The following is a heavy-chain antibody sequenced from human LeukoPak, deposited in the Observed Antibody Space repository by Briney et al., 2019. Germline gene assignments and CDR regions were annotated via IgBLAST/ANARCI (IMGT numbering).Heavy chain of an antibody. CDR1: GGSISSYY. Sequence: SETLSLTCTVSGGSISSYYWSWIRQPPGKGLEWIGYIYYSGSTNYNPSLKSRVTISVDTSKNQFSQKLSSVTAADTAVYYCARVFSGGWPIDYWGQGTLVTVSS. D-gene: IGHD3-10*01. CDR2: IYYSGST. V-gene: IGHV4-59*01. CDR3: ARVFSGGWPIDY. J-gene: IGHJ4*02.